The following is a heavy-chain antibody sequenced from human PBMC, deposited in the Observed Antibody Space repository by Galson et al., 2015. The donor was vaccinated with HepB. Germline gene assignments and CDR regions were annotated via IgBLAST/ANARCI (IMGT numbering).Heavy chain of an antibody. J-gene: IGHJ4*02. CDR1: GFTFSSYG. D-gene: IGHD5-18*01. CDR2: IWYDGSNK. Sequence: SLRLSCAASGFTFSSYGMHWVRQAPGKGLEWVAVIWYDGSNKYYADSVKGRFTISRDNSKNTLYLQMNSLRAEDTAVYYCARDESGYSYGLGLLGVFDYWGQGTLVTVSS. V-gene: IGHV3-33*01. CDR3: ARDESGYSYGLGLLGVFDY.